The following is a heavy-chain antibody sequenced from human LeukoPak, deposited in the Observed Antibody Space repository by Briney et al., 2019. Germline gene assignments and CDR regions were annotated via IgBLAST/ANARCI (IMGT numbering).Heavy chain of an antibody. CDR1: GYSLTTYW. Sequence: GESLKISCKSSGYSLTTYWIGWVRQMPGKGLEWMGIIYPGDSDTRYSPSFQGQVTISADKSISTAYLQWSSLKASDTAMYYCARQSLGGSAFNWFDPWGQGTLVTVSS. V-gene: IGHV5-51*01. CDR2: IYPGDSDT. J-gene: IGHJ5*02. CDR3: ARQSLGGSAFNWFDP. D-gene: IGHD3-10*01.